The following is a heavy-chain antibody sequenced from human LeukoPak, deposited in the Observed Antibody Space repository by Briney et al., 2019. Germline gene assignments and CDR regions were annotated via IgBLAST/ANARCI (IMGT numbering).Heavy chain of an antibody. CDR3: ARAGHCSSTSCQSTWFDP. V-gene: IGHV4-4*07. D-gene: IGHD2-2*01. J-gene: IGHJ5*02. Sequence: SETLSLTCTVSGGSISSYYWSWIRQPAGKGLEWIGRIYTSGSTNYNPSLKSRVTISVDTSKNQFSLKLSSVTAADTAVYYCARAGHCSSTSCQSTWFDPWGQGTLVTVSS. CDR1: GGSISSYY. CDR2: IYTSGST.